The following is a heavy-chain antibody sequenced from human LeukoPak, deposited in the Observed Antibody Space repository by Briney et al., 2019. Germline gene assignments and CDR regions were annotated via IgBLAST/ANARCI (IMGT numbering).Heavy chain of an antibody. Sequence: GGSLRLSCAASGFTVSNAWMSWVRQAPGKGLEWVGRIKSKTDGGATDYAAPVKGGFTISRDDSKNTLYLQMNSLKSEDTAVYYCTTDKYSSGWYGGFDNWGQGTLVTVSS. CDR1: GFTVSNAW. J-gene: IGHJ4*02. D-gene: IGHD6-19*01. V-gene: IGHV3-15*01. CDR3: TTDKYSSGWYGGFDN. CDR2: IKSKTDGGAT.